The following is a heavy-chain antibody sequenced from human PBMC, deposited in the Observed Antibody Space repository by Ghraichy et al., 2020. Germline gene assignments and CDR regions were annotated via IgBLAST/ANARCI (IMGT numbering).Heavy chain of an antibody. CDR1: GGSISSPGYS. CDR3: ARVGGYSGYDGGIGYWFDP. J-gene: IGHJ5*02. V-gene: IGHV4-30-2*01. Sequence: SETLSLTCAVSGGSISSPGYSWNWIRQPPGKGLEWIGYMYHSGSTNYNPSLKSRVTISVDRSKNQFSLKLSSVTAADTAVYYCARVGGYSGYDGGIGYWFDPWGQGTLVTVSS. CDR2: MYHSGST. D-gene: IGHD5-12*01.